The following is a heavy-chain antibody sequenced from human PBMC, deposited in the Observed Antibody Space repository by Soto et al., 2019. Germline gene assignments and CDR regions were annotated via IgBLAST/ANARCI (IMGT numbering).Heavy chain of an antibody. CDR1: GYTFTSYA. J-gene: IGHJ4*02. CDR2: IYAGNGNT. Sequence: QVQLVQSGAEVKKPGASVKVSCKASGYTFTSYAMHWVRQAPGQRLEWMGWIYAGNGNTKYSQKFQGRVTITRDTSASTAYMELSSLRSEDTAVYYCARSPRVRGVIITPGIDYWGQGTLVTVSS. CDR3: ARSPRVRGVIITPGIDY. V-gene: IGHV1-3*01. D-gene: IGHD3-10*01.